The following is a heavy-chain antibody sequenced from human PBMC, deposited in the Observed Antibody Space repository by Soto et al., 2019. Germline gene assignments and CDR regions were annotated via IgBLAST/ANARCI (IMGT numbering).Heavy chain of an antibody. CDR3: ARHELSGQGH. CDR2: IHNSGSP. J-gene: IGHJ1*01. CDR1: GASIFNVGYF. Sequence: SETLSLTCSVSGASIFNVGYFWSWIRQSPGKGLEWIGHIHNSGSPYNNPTLQGRVTLSVDISNNLFSLNLTSVTAADTAIYYCARHELSGQGHWGQGTQVTVSS. V-gene: IGHV4-30-2*06. D-gene: IGHD6-25*01.